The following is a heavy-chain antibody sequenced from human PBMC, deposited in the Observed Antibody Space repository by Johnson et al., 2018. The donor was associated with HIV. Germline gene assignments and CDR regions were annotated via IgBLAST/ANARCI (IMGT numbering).Heavy chain of an antibody. CDR3: ARAVTTASGDAFDI. J-gene: IGHJ3*02. CDR2: ISSSGSTI. D-gene: IGHD4-17*01. V-gene: IGHV3-11*01. CDR1: GFTFSDYY. Sequence: QMQLVESGGGLVKPGGSLRLSCAASGFTFSDYYMSWIRQAPGKGLEWVSYISSSGSTIYYADSVKGRFTISRDNAKNSLYLQMNSLTPEDTALYYCARAVTTASGDAFDIWGQGTMVTVSS.